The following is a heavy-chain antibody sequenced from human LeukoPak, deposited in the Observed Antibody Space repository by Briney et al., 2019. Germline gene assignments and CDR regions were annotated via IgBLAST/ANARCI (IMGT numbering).Heavy chain of an antibody. D-gene: IGHD3-10*01. V-gene: IGHV1-2*02. CDR3: ARDRRVRGVIITPGNRDRLPNYFDY. Sequence: VASVKVSCKASGYTFTGYYMHWVRQAPGQGLEWMGWINPNSGGTNYAQKFQGRVTMTRDTSTSTVYMELSSLRSEDTAVYYCARDRRVRGVIITPGNRDRLPNYFDYWGQGTLVTVSS. J-gene: IGHJ4*02. CDR1: GYTFTGYY. CDR2: INPNSGGT.